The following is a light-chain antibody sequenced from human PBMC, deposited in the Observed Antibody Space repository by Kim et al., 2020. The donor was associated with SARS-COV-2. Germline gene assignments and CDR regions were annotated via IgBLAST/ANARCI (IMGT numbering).Light chain of an antibody. CDR2: DAS. V-gene: IGKV1-33*01. CDR3: QQFDTLPLT. Sequence: ASVGDRVTIPCRASHDINIFLIWFQQKPGEAPKLLISDASSLETGLPSRFSGSGSGTYFTFTISSLQPGDVATYYCQQFDTLPLTFGGGTKVDIK. CDR1: HDINIF. J-gene: IGKJ4*01.